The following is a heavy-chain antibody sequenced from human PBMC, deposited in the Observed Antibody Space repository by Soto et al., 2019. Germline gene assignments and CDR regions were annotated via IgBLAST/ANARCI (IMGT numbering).Heavy chain of an antibody. J-gene: IGHJ4*02. CDR2: IKQDRSEK. CDR1: GFTFSSYW. CDR3: ARDSGSGSYYTANFDY. D-gene: IGHD3-10*01. V-gene: IGHV3-7*01. Sequence: QPGGSLRLSCAASGFTFSSYWMSWVRQAPGKGLEWVANIKQDRSEKYYVESEKGRFTISRDNAKNSLYLQMNSLRAEDTAVYYCARDSGSGSYYTANFDYWGQGT.